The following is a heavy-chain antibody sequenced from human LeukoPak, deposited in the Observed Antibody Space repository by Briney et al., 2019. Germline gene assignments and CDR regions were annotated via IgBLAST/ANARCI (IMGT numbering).Heavy chain of an antibody. CDR2: INHSGST. CDR3: ARAGGDYGSGSYCLTS. Sequence: ASETLSLTCAVYGGSFSGYYWSWIRQPPGKGLEWIGEINHSGSTNYNPSLKSRVTISVDTSKNQFSLKLSSVTAADTAVYYCARAGGDYGSGSYCLTSWGQGTLVTVSS. J-gene: IGHJ5*02. CDR1: GGSFSGYY. D-gene: IGHD3-10*01. V-gene: IGHV4-34*01.